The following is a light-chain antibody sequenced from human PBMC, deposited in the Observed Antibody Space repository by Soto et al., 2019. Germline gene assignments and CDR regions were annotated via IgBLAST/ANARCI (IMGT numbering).Light chain of an antibody. CDR3: QQYGSSGT. Sequence: EIVLTQSPGTLSLSPGDRATLSCRASQSVSNNYLAWYQQKPGQAPRLLIYGASNRATGIPVRFSGSGSGTDFTRTISRLEPEDFAVYYCQQYGSSGTFGQGTKVEIK. CDR2: GAS. J-gene: IGKJ1*01. CDR1: QSVSNNY. V-gene: IGKV3-20*01.